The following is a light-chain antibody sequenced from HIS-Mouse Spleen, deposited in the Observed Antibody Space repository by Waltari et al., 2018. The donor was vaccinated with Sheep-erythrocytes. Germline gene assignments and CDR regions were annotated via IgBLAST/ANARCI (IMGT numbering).Light chain of an antibody. Sequence: NFMLTQPHSVSESPGKTVTISCTRSSGSIASNYVQWYQHRPGSAPTTVIYEDNQRPSGVPDRFSGSIDSSSNSASLTISGLKTEDEADYYCQSYDSSNYVFGTGTKVTVL. CDR2: EDN. CDR1: SGSIASNY. J-gene: IGLJ1*01. CDR3: QSYDSSNYV. V-gene: IGLV6-57*04.